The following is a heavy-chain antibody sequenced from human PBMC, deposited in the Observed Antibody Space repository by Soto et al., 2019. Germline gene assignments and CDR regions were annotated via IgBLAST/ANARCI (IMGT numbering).Heavy chain of an antibody. D-gene: IGHD3-9*01. CDR2: IVVGSGNT. Sequence: GASVKVSCKASGFTFTSSAVQWVRQARGQRLEWIGWIVVGSGNTNYAQKFQERVTITRDMSTSTAYMELSSLRSEDTAVYYCSTVMVRSLTGYYTHNNWFDPWGQGTLVTVSS. CDR3: STVMVRSLTGYYTHNNWFDP. V-gene: IGHV1-58*01. J-gene: IGHJ5*02. CDR1: GFTFTSSA.